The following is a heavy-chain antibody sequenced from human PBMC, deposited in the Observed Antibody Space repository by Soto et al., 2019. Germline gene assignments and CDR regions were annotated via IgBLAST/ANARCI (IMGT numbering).Heavy chain of an antibody. CDR3: ARGSGYFYSDY. CDR1: GASISDNW. CDR2: IYHSGTT. D-gene: IGHD3-3*01. J-gene: IGHJ4*02. V-gene: IGHV4-4*02. Sequence: PSETLSLTCAVSGASISDNWWSWVRQPPGKGLEWIGEIYHSGTTTYNPSLKSRVTISVDTSTNQISLTLSSVTAADTAMYYCARGSGYFYSDYWGQGTLVTVSS.